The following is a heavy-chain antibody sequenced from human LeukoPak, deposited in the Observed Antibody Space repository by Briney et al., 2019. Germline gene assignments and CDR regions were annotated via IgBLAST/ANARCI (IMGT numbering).Heavy chain of an antibody. V-gene: IGHV1-46*02. D-gene: IGHD1/OR15-1a*01. CDR3: ARDYSGEWEQLTGWWFDP. J-gene: IGHJ5*02. CDR2: INPSGDFR. Sequence: GASVKVSCKASGYTFYTQWMHWVRQAPGQGLEGGGIINPSGDFRSYAQKFQGRLTVTRDMSTRTVYMELSDLRPEDTAVYYCARDYSGEWEQLTGWWFDPWGQGTLVIVSS. CDR1: GYTFYTQW.